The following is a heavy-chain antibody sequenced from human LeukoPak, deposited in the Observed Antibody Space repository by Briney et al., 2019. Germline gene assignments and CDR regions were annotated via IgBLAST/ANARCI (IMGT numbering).Heavy chain of an antibody. CDR2: IYYSGST. Sequence: PSETLSLTCTVSGGSISGYYWSWIRQPPGKGLEWIGYIYYSGSTNYNPSLKSRVTISVDTSKNQFSLKLSSVTAADTAVYYCACMDVWGQGTTVTVSS. J-gene: IGHJ6*02. V-gene: IGHV4-59*01. CDR1: GGSISGYY. CDR3: ACMDV.